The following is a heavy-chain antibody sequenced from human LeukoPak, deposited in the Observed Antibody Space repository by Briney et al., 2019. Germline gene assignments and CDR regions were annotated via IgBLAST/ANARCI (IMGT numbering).Heavy chain of an antibody. CDR2: ISTSGSTI. V-gene: IGHV3-48*04. D-gene: IGHD3-22*01. J-gene: IGHJ6*02. CDR3: ARNNRGSSGYYYYYYYYGMDV. Sequence: PGGSLRLSCAASGFTFSSYSMNWVRQAPGKGLEWVSYISTSGSTIYYADSVKGRFTISRDNAKNSLYLQMNSLRAEDTAVYYCARNNRGSSGYYYYYYYYGMDVWGQGTTVTVSS. CDR1: GFTFSSYS.